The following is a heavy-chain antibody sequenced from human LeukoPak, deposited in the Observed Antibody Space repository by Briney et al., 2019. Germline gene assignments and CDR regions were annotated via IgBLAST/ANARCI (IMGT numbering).Heavy chain of an antibody. V-gene: IGHV1-46*01. Sequence: ASVKVSCKASGYTFTSYYMYWVRQAPGQGLEWMGIINPSGGSTCYAQKFQGRVTITRDMSTSTVYMELSSLRSEDTAVYYCARDLGYCSSTSCNPDYWGQGTLVTVSS. J-gene: IGHJ4*02. CDR2: INPSGGST. CDR3: ARDLGYCSSTSCNPDY. D-gene: IGHD2-2*01. CDR1: GYTFTSYY.